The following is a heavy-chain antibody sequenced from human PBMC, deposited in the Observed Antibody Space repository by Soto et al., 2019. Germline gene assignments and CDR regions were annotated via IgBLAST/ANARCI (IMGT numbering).Heavy chain of an antibody. V-gene: IGHV3-72*01. J-gene: IGHJ4*02. Sequence: EVQLVESGGDLVQPGGSLRLSCGSSGCTFSDHYMDSGRRSRGKGLEWVGRSRNKAKSFSTDYAASVKGRFTISRDDSKNSLYLQLNSLKTVDTAVYYCPRYTYGDRDYWGQGTLVTVSS. CDR2: SRNKAKSFST. CDR1: GCTFSDHY. CDR3: PRYTYGDRDY. D-gene: IGHD4-17*01.